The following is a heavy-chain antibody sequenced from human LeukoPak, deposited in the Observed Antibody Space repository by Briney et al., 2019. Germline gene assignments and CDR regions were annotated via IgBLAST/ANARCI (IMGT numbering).Heavy chain of an antibody. V-gene: IGHV4-39*07. CDR3: ARDTMSQLGDDDAFDI. D-gene: IGHD7-27*01. CDR2: IYYSGST. Sequence: PSETLSLTCTVSGGSISSSSYYCGWIRHPPGKGLEWIGSIYYSGSTYYNPSLKSRVTISVDTSKNQFSLKLSSVTAADTAVYYCARDTMSQLGDDDAFDIWGQGTMVTVSS. CDR1: GGSISSSSYY. J-gene: IGHJ3*02.